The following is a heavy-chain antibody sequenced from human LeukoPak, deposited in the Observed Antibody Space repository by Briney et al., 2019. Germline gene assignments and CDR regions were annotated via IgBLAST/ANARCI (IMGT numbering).Heavy chain of an antibody. CDR3: ARGGRLRSFDWLLSPFDY. J-gene: IGHJ4*02. CDR1: GFNFRSFI. V-gene: IGHV3-48*03. D-gene: IGHD3-9*01. Sequence: GGSLRLSCAASGFNFRSFIMNRVRQASGKGLEWVSYISSSGSAIYYADSVKGRFTISRDNAKNSLYLQMNSLRAEDTAVYYCARGGRLRSFDWLLSPFDYWGQGTLVTVSS. CDR2: ISSSGSAI.